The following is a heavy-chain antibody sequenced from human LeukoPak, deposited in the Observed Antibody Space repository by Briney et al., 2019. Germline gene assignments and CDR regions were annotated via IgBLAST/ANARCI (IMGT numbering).Heavy chain of an antibody. CDR1: GLSFINYA. D-gene: IGHD6-19*01. CDR3: ARGGYSSGWEFDS. Sequence: GGSLRLSCVASGLSFINYAMTWVRQAPGKGLEWVSTINSGSAGSTSYADPVRGRSTISRDNSKNALYLQMNSLRAEDTAVYYCARGGYSSGWEFDSWGQGTLVTVSS. CDR2: INSGSAGST. J-gene: IGHJ4*02. V-gene: IGHV3-23*01.